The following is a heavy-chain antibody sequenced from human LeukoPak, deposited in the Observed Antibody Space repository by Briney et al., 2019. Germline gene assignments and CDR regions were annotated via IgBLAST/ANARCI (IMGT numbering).Heavy chain of an antibody. CDR1: GFTFDDYG. V-gene: IGHV3-9*01. CDR3: ARDNRATITSLFGYFDY. CDR2: ISWNSGSI. J-gene: IGHJ4*02. Sequence: PGGSLRLSCAASGFTFDDYGMHWVRQAPGKGLEWVSGISWNSGSIGYADSVKGRFTISRDNSKNTLYLQMNSLRAEDTAVYYCARDNRATITSLFGYFDYWGQGTLVTVSS. D-gene: IGHD5-12*01.